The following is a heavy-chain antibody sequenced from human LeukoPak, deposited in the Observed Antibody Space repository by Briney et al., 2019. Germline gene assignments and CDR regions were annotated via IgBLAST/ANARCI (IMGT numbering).Heavy chain of an antibody. Sequence: ASVKLSCKASGYTFTSNGISWVRQAPGQGLEWMGWISAYNGNTNYAQKLQGRVTMTTDTSTSTAYMELRSLRSGDTAVYYCARVASYYSDYWGQGTLVTVSS. CDR2: ISAYNGNT. CDR3: ARVASYYSDY. J-gene: IGHJ4*02. D-gene: IGHD5-12*01. CDR1: GYTFTSNG. V-gene: IGHV1-18*01.